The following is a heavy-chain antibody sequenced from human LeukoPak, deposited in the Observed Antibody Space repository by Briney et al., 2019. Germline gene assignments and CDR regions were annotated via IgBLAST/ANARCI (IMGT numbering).Heavy chain of an antibody. CDR1: GGSISSSSYY. CDR3: ASGGSSGYYFY. D-gene: IGHD3-22*01. V-gene: IGHV4-39*01. CDR2: IYYSGST. J-gene: IGHJ4*02. Sequence: PSETLSLTCTVSGGSISSSSYYWGWIRQPPGKGLEWIRSIYYSGSTYYNPSLKSRVTISVDTSKNQFSLKLSSVTAADTAVYYCASGGSSGYYFYWGQGTLVTVSS.